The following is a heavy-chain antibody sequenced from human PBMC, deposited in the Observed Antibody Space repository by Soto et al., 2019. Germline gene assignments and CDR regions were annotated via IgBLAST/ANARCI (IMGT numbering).Heavy chain of an antibody. V-gene: IGHV1-2*02. CDR1: GYTFTGYY. CDR2: INPNSGGT. Sequence: ASVKVSCKASGYTFTGYYMHWVRQAPGQGLEWMGWINPNSGGTNYAQKFQGRVTMTRDTSISTAYMELSRLRSDDTAVYYCASSYYYGSGSYYPNNYYYYGMDVWGQGTTVTVS. CDR3: ASSYYYGSGSYYPNNYYYYGMDV. J-gene: IGHJ6*02. D-gene: IGHD3-10*01.